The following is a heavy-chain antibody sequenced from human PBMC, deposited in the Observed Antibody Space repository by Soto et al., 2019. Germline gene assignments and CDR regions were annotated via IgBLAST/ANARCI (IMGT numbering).Heavy chain of an antibody. J-gene: IGHJ3*02. Sequence: SETLSLTCAVSGGSISSGGYSWSWIRQPPGKGLEWIGYIYHSGSTYYNPSLKSRVTISVDRSKNQFSLKLSSVTAADTAVYYCARVDYGGEGAFDIWGQGTMVTVSS. V-gene: IGHV4-30-2*01. CDR3: ARVDYGGEGAFDI. D-gene: IGHD4-17*01. CDR1: GGSISSGGYS. CDR2: IYHSGST.